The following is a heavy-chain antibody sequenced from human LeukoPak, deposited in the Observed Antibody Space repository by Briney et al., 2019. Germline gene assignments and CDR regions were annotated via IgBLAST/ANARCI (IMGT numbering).Heavy chain of an antibody. CDR3: ARDLDLWSGYTFHYYMDV. Sequence: GGSLRLSCAASGFTFSSYGMHWVRQAPGKGLEWVAVIWYDGSNKYYADSVKGRFTISRDNSKNTLYLQMNSLRAEDTAVYYCARDLDLWSGYTFHYYMDVWGKGTTVTVSS. CDR1: GFTFSSYG. V-gene: IGHV3-33*01. J-gene: IGHJ6*03. CDR2: IWYDGSNK. D-gene: IGHD3-3*01.